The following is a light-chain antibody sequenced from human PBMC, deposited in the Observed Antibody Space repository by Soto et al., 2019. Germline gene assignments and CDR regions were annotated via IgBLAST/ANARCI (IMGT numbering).Light chain of an antibody. Sequence: EIVLTQSPVTLSLSPGESATLSCRASQSVGNHLFWYQKKSGQAPRVLIYDVFTRATGIPTRFSGSGSGTDFTLTINSGEREYFAVYYCQHRSIWPIAIGEGTRLEI. V-gene: IGKV3-11*01. J-gene: IGKJ5*01. CDR2: DVF. CDR3: QHRSIWPIA. CDR1: QSVGNH.